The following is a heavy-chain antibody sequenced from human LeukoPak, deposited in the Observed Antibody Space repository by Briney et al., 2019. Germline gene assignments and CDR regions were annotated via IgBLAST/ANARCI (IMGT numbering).Heavy chain of an antibody. J-gene: IGHJ5*02. CDR2: INPNSGGT. D-gene: IGHD1-26*01. CDR3: ARERGRIVGATMSNWFDP. Sequence: GASVKVSCKASSYTFTRYGISWVRQAPGQGLEWMGWINPNSGGTNYAQKFQGRVTMTRDTSISTAYMELSRLRSDDTAVYYCARERGRIVGATMSNWFDPWGQGTLVTVSS. CDR1: SYTFTRYG. V-gene: IGHV1-2*02.